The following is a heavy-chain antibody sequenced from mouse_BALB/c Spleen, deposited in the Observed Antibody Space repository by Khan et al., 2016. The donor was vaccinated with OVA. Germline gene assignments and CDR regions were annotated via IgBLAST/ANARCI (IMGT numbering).Heavy chain of an antibody. CDR1: GYTFINYW. CDR3: ARRGLRWDFDY. V-gene: IGHV1-7*01. CDR2: INPSTGYT. Sequence: VQLQESGAELAKPGASVKMSCKASGYTFINYWILWVKQRPGQGLEWIGYINPSTGYTEYNQNFKDKATLTADKSSSTAYMQLCSLTSEDSAVYYCARRGLRWDFDYWGQGTTLTVSS. J-gene: IGHJ2*01. D-gene: IGHD1-1*01.